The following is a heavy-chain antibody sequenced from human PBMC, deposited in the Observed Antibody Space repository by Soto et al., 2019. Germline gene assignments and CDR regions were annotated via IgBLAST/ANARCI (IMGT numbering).Heavy chain of an antibody. CDR3: AKDENRVSVLVCLGEPKRVIYNVMDV. Sequence: QVQLVESGGGAVQPGRSLRLSCAASGFTFSTYGMHWVRQAPGKGLEWVAVISYDGSHQYYADSVRGRFTISRDNSKNTVDLQMDSLRVEDTALYSCAKDENRVSVLVCLGEPKRVIYNVMDVWGRGTTVTVSS. D-gene: IGHD3-16*01. J-gene: IGHJ6*02. CDR1: GFTFSTYG. V-gene: IGHV3-30*18. CDR2: ISYDGSHQ.